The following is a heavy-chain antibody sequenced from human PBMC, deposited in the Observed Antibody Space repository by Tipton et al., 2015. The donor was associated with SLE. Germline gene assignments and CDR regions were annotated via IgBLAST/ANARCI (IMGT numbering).Heavy chain of an antibody. D-gene: IGHD3-3*01. V-gene: IGHV4-38-2*02. Sequence: LRLSCAVSNYSISSGYYWGWIRQPPGKGLEWIGSIYHSGSTYYKPSLKSRVTMSVDTSKNQFSLKLSSVTAADTAVYYCARDDFWSGYLDYWGQGTLVTVSS. CDR2: IYHSGST. CDR1: NYSISSGYY. CDR3: ARDDFWSGYLDY. J-gene: IGHJ4*02.